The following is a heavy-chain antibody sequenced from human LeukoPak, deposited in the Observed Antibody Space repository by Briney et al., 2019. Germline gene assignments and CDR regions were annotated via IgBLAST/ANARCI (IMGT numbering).Heavy chain of an antibody. CDR1: GYTFTSYG. D-gene: IGHD3-16*02. J-gene: IGHJ4*02. Sequence: ASVKVSCKASGYTFTSYGISWVRQAPGQGLEWMGWISAYNGNTNYAQKLQGRVTMTTNTSTSTAYMELRSLRSDDTAVYYCARLEAILTDYYHYVWGSYRFEYWGQGTLVTVSS. V-gene: IGHV1-18*01. CDR3: ARLEAILTDYYHYVWGSYRFEY. CDR2: ISAYNGNT.